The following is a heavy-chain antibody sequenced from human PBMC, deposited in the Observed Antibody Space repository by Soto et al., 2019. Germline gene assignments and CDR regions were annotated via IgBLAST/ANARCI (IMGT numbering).Heavy chain of an antibody. J-gene: IGHJ6*02. CDR3: ARGRIHPNYGMDV. D-gene: IGHD2-21*01. V-gene: IGHV5-51*01. Sequence: GESLKISCKGSGYSFTSYWIGWLRQMPGKGLEWMGISYPGDSGTRYSPSFQGQVTISADKSISTAYLQWSSLKASDTAMYYCARGRIHPNYGMDVWGQGTTVTVSS. CDR2: SYPGDSGT. CDR1: GYSFTSYW.